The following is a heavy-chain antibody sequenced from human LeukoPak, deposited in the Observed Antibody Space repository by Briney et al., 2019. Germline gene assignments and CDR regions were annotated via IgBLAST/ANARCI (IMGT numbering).Heavy chain of an antibody. CDR1: GYTFTGYS. J-gene: IGHJ4*02. CDR3: ARDGGYYYDSSGNFGY. Sequence: ASVKVSCKASGYTFTGYSMHWVRQAPGQGLEWMGWINPNSGGTNYAQKFQGRVTMTRDTSISTAYMELSRLRSDDTAVYYCARDGGYYYDSSGNFGYWGQGTLVTVRS. CDR2: INPNSGGT. V-gene: IGHV1-2*02. D-gene: IGHD3-22*01.